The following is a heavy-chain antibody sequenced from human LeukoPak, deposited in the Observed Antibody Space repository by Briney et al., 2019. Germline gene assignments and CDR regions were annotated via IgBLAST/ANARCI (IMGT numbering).Heavy chain of an antibody. CDR2: IISSSSYT. J-gene: IGHJ4*02. CDR1: GFTFSDYY. V-gene: IGHV3-11*06. Sequence: GGSLSLSCAASGFTFSDYYMSWIRQAPGKGLEWVAFIISSSSYTNYAHSVKGRLTISRDNSKNTMYLQMNSLRAEDTAVYYCAREGGPYDSSGYYSYWGQGTLVTVSS. CDR3: AREGGPYDSSGYYSY. D-gene: IGHD3-22*01.